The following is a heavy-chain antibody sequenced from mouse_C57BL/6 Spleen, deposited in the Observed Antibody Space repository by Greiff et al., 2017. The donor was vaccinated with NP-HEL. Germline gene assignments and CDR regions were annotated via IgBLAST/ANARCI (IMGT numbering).Heavy chain of an antibody. CDR3: AYSNYPYYAMDC. J-gene: IGHJ4*01. CDR2: IYPGDGDT. CDR1: GYAFSSSW. Sequence: VQLQQSGPELVKPGASVKISCKASGYAFSSSWMNWVKQRPGKGLEWIGRIYPGDGDTNYNGKFKGKATLTADKSSSTAYMQLSSLTSEDSAVYFCAYSNYPYYAMDCWGQGTSVTVSS. D-gene: IGHD2-5*01. V-gene: IGHV1-82*01.